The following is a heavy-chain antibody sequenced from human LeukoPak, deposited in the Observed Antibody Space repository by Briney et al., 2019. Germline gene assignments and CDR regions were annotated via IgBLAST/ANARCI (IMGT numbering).Heavy chain of an antibody. CDR3: ARGGYRFAFDI. V-gene: IGHV3-7*01. CDR2: IKQDGSEK. D-gene: IGHD5-24*01. J-gene: IGHJ3*02. CDR1: GFTFSSYW. Sequence: PGGSPRLSCAASGFTFSSYWMSWVRQAPGKGLEWVANIKQDGSEKYYVDSVKGRFTISRDNAKNSLYLQMNSLRAEDTAVYYCARGGYRFAFDIWGQGTMVTVSS.